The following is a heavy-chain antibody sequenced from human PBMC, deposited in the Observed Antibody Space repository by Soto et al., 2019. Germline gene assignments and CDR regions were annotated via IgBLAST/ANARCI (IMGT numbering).Heavy chain of an antibody. Sequence: PGGSLRLSCAASGFTFSSYGMHWVRQAPGKGLEWVAVISYDGSNKYYADSVKGRFTISRDNSKNTLYLQMNSLRAEDTAVYYCEKGTSVAPHPWFDPWGQGTPVTVSS. CDR1: GFTFSSYG. J-gene: IGHJ5*02. D-gene: IGHD6-19*01. V-gene: IGHV3-30*18. CDR3: EKGTSVAPHPWFDP. CDR2: ISYDGSNK.